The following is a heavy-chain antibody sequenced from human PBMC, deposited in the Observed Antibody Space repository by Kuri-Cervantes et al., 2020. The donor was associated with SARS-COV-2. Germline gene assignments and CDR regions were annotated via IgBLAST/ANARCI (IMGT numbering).Heavy chain of an antibody. CDR3: AKERAGTTFSAFDI. J-gene: IGHJ3*02. CDR2: INPNSGGT. V-gene: IGHV1-2*02. CDR1: GYSFTGYY. D-gene: IGHD1-1*01. Sequence: ASVKVSCKPSGYSFTGYYIHWVRQAPGQGLEWMGWINPNSGGTNYAQKFQGRVTMTRDTSISTVYMELSRRRSDDPAVYSCAKERAGTTFSAFDIWGQGTMVTVSS.